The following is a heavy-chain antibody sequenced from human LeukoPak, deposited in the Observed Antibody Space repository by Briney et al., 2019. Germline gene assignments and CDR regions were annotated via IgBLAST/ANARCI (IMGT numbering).Heavy chain of an antibody. CDR3: ARVESWEHSGSSQDAFDI. CDR2: INPSGGIT. Sequence: ASVKVSCKASGYTFTSYYMHWVRQAPGQGLEWMGIINPSGGITSYAQKFQGRVTMTRDMSTSTVYMELSSLRSEDTAVYYCARVESWEHSGSSQDAFDIWGQGTVVTVSS. V-gene: IGHV1-46*01. CDR1: GYTFTSYY. D-gene: IGHD1-26*01. J-gene: IGHJ3*02.